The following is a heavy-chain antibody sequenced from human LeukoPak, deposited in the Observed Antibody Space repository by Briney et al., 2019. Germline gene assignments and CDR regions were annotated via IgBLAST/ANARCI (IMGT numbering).Heavy chain of an antibody. CDR1: GSTFTGYY. CDR2: INPGSGGT. CDR3: AAYRNSGNLLADY. V-gene: IGHV1-2*06. J-gene: IGHJ4*02. Sequence: ASVKVSCKTSGSTFTGYYIHWVRQAPGQGLECMGRINPGSGGTNYAQKFQGRVTMTSDTSISTAYMDLSGLRSDDTAVYYCAAYRNSGNLLADYWGQGTLVTVSS. D-gene: IGHD1-26*01.